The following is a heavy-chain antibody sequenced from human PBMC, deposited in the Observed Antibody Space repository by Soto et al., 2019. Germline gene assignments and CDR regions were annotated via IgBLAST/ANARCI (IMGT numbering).Heavy chain of an antibody. V-gene: IGHV4-39*01. J-gene: IGHJ4*02. Sequence: PSETLSLTCTVSGGSISSISYYWGWIRQPPGKGLEWIGSIYYSGSTCYNPSLKSRVTISVDTSKNQFSLNLSSVTAADTAVYYCARTYYDFWSGYSVAYYFDYWGQGTLVTVSS. D-gene: IGHD3-3*01. CDR2: IYYSGST. CDR3: ARTYYDFWSGYSVAYYFDY. CDR1: GGSISSISYY.